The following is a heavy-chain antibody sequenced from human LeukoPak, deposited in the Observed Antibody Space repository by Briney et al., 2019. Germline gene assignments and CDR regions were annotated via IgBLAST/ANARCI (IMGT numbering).Heavy chain of an antibody. V-gene: IGHV1-18*01. CDR3: ARGYYDYVWGSPDY. D-gene: IGHD3-16*01. CDR2: ISAYNGNT. J-gene: IGHJ4*02. CDR1: GYTFTSYG. Sequence: ASAKVSCKASGYTFTSYGISWVRQAPGQGLEWMGWISAYNGNTNYAQKLQGRVTMTTDTSTSTAYMELRSLRSDDTAVYYCARGYYDYVWGSPDYWGQGTLVTVSS.